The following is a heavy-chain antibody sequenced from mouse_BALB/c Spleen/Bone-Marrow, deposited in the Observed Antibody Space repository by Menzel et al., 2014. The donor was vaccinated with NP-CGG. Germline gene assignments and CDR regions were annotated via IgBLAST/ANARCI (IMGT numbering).Heavy chain of an antibody. CDR3: ARWGITTGFAY. D-gene: IGHD2-4*01. CDR2: IDPANGNT. J-gene: IGHJ3*01. V-gene: IGHV14-3*02. Sequence: DVKLQESGAELVKPGASVKLSCTASGFSIKDTYMHWVKQRPEQGLEWIGRIDPANGNTKYDPKFQGKATITADTSSNTAYLQLSSLTSEDTAVYYCARWGITTGFAYWGQGTLVTVSA. CDR1: GFSIKDTY.